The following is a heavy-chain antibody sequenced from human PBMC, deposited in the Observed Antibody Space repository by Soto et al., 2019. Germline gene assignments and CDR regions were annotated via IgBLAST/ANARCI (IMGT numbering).Heavy chain of an antibody. CDR1: GGSISSGDFS. CDR3: ARVPLL. V-gene: IGHV4-30-2*01. CDR2: IYYGGST. J-gene: IGHJ4*02. D-gene: IGHD1-26*01. Sequence: SETLSLTCAVSGGSISSGDFSWDWIRQPPGKGLEYIGYIYYGGSTYYNPSLQSRVTMSVDRSRNQFSLKLNSVTAADTAVYYCARVPLLWGQGTLVTVS.